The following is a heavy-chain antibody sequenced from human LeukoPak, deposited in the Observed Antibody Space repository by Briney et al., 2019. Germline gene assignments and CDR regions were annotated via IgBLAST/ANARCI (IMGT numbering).Heavy chain of an antibody. V-gene: IGHV3-23*01. J-gene: IGHJ4*02. CDR1: GFTFSSYA. D-gene: IGHD1-26*01. CDR2: ISGSGGST. CDR3: AKVPPWEWELQYYFDY. Sequence: GGSLRLSCAASGFTFSSYAMSWVRQAPGKGLEWVSAISGSGGSTYYADSVKGRFTISRDNSKNTLYLQMNSLSAADTAVYYCAKVPPWEWELQYYFDYWGQGTLVTVSS.